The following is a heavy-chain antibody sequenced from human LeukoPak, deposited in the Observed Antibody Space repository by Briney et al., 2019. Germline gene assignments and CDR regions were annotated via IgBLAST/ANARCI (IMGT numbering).Heavy chain of an antibody. V-gene: IGHV3-30*02. J-gene: IGHJ4*02. CDR1: GFTFSSYA. D-gene: IGHD6-19*01. Sequence: GGSLRLPCAASGFTFSSYAMHWVRQAPGKGLEWVAFIHYDGSNKFYVDSLNGRFTISRDNSKSTVFLQMNSLRPEDTAVYYCAKVHGLFSSGWPFYFDSWGQGTLVTVSS. CDR3: AKVHGLFSSGWPFYFDS. CDR2: IHYDGSNK.